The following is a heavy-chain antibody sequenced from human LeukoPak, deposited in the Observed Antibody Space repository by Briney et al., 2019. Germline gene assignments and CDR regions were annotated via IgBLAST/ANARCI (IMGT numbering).Heavy chain of an antibody. CDR3: AELGITMIGGV. Sequence: RPGGSLRLAWAAAGFTFDDFGMSGVRQPPGKGREGFSGINWNGGSTGYADSVKGRFTISRDNAKNSLYLQMNSLRAEDTAVYYCAELGITMIGGVWGKGTTVTISS. CDR1: GFTFDDFG. J-gene: IGHJ6*04. V-gene: IGHV3-20*04. D-gene: IGHD3-10*02. CDR2: INWNGGST.